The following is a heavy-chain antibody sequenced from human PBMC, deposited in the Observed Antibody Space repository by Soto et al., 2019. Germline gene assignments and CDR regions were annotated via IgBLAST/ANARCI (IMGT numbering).Heavy chain of an antibody. CDR2: IYYSWST. D-gene: IGHD1-20*01. CDR1: GGSLSSSSYY. V-gene: IGHV4-39*07. J-gene: IGHJ4*02. CDR3: ASTDTITGISAYYFDY. Sequence: SQTLSLTCTVSGGSLSSSSYYLGWIRHPPGNVLEWIGSIYYSWSTYYNPSLKCRVTISVDTSKNPFSLTLSSVTAADTAVYYGASTDTITGISAYYFDYWGPGTLVTVSS.